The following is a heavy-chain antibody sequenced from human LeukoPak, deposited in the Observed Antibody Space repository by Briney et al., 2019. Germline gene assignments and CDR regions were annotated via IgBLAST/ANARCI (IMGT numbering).Heavy chain of an antibody. V-gene: IGHV4-61*02. CDR3: GGEGSRYCSGGSCYFS. CDR1: GGSISSGSYY. J-gene: IGHJ5*02. D-gene: IGHD2-15*01. CDR2: IYTSGST. Sequence: PSQTLSLTCTVSGGSISSGSYYWSWIRQPAGKGLEWIGRIYTSGSTNYNPSLKSRVTISVDTSKNQFSLKLSSVTAADTAVYYCGGEGSRYCSGGSCYFSWGQGTLVTVSS.